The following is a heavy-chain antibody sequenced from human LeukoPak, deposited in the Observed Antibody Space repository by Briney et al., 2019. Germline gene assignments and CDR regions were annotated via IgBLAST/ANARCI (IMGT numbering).Heavy chain of an antibody. CDR3: AGDIVVVPAPLDY. CDR2: IQYDGSKK. V-gene: IGHV3-30*02. D-gene: IGHD2-2*01. CDR1: GFTFSSYE. J-gene: IGHJ4*02. Sequence: GGSLRLSCAASGFTFSSYEMNWVRQAPGKGLEWVTFIQYDGSKKYYADSVKGRFTISRDNSKNTLYLQMNSLRAEDTAVYYCAGDIVVVPAPLDYWGQGTLVTVSS.